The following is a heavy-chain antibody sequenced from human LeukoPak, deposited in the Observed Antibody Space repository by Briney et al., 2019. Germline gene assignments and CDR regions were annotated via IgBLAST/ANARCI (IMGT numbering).Heavy chain of an antibody. CDR1: GGTFSSYA. CDR3: ARDETNYDILTGYYNPNWFDP. D-gene: IGHD3-9*01. J-gene: IGHJ5*02. Sequence: GASVKVSCKASGGTFSSYAISWVRQAPGQGLEWMGGIIPIFGTANYAQKFQGRVTITADESTSTAYMELSSLRSEDTAVYYCARDETNYDILTGYYNPNWFDPWGQGTLVTVSS. CDR2: IIPIFGTA. V-gene: IGHV1-69*13.